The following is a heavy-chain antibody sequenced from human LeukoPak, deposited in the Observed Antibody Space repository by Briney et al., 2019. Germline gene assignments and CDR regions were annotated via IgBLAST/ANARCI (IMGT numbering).Heavy chain of an antibody. CDR3: ARHLSGTRTFDP. Sequence: PSETLSLTCAVSGYSIGSGYYWGWIRQPPGKGLDWIASLYHSGSTYYNPSLKSRVTISVDTSKNHFSLKLRSVTAADTAVYYCARHLSGTRTFDPWGQGTLVTVSS. CDR2: LYHSGST. V-gene: IGHV4-38-2*01. J-gene: IGHJ5*02. CDR1: GYSIGSGYY. D-gene: IGHD3-10*01.